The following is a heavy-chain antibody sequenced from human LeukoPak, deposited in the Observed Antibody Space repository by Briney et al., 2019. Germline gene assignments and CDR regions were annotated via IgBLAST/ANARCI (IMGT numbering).Heavy chain of an antibody. V-gene: IGHV3-30*02. CDR1: GFTFSIYG. CDR3: AKSSYCSSTSCYLPLDY. Sequence: PGGSLRLSCAASGFTFSIYGMDWGREAPGKGVEWVACIRFDGSTKYYADSVRGRYTISRDNSENTLYLQMNSLRAEDTAVYYCAKSSYCSSTSCYLPLDYWGQGTLVSVSS. D-gene: IGHD2-2*01. CDR2: IRFDGSTK. J-gene: IGHJ4*02.